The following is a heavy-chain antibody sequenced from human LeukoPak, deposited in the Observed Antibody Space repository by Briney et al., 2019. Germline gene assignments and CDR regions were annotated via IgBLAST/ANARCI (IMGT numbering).Heavy chain of an antibody. J-gene: IGHJ4*02. D-gene: IGHD6-19*01. CDR1: GGSFSGYY. Sequence: SETLSLTCAVYGGSFSGYYWSWIRQPPGKGLEWIGEINHSGSTNYNPSLKSRVTISVDTSKNQFPLKLSSVTAADTAVYYCARPASIAVAGDFDYWGQGTLVTVSS. CDR3: ARPASIAVAGDFDY. CDR2: INHSGST. V-gene: IGHV4-34*01.